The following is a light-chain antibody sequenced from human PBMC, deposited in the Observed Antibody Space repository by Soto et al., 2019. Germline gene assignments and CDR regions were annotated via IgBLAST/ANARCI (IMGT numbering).Light chain of an antibody. V-gene: IGKV1-5*03. CDR3: QQYYSYPWT. J-gene: IGKJ1*01. CDR1: QSINNL. CDR2: KAS. Sequence: DIQMTQSPSTLSASVGDRVAITCRASQSINNLLVWYQQKPGKAPKLLIYKASRLESGVPSRFSGSGSGTEFTLTISSLLPDDFATYYCQQYYSYPWTFGQGTKVEIK.